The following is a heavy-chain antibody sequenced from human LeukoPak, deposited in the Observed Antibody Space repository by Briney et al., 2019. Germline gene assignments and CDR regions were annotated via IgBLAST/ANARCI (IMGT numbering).Heavy chain of an antibody. CDR1: GFTFSSYG. CDR2: ISYDGSNK. D-gene: IGHD4-17*01. CDR3: AKGARDDYGDPSPVDY. J-gene: IGHJ4*02. V-gene: IGHV3-30*18. Sequence: GGSLRLSCAASGFTFSSYGMHWVRQAPGKGLEWVAVISYDGSNKYYADSVKGRFTISRDNSKNTLYLQMNSLRAEDTAVYYCAKGARDDYGDPSPVDYWGQGTLVTVSS.